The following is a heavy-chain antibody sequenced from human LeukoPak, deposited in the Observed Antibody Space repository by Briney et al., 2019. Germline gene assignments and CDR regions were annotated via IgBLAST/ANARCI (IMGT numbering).Heavy chain of an antibody. D-gene: IGHD3-3*01. CDR3: ARDAIQGRLTSDY. CDR1: GYTFTTYA. J-gene: IGHJ4*02. V-gene: IGHV1-18*01. CDR2: INTYNGNT. Sequence: ASVKVSCKTSGYTFTTYAISWVRQAPGQGFEWMGWINTYNGNTNFAQKFQDRVTMTTDTSTSTAYLQLRSLRSDDTAVYYCARDAIQGRLTSDYWGQGTLVTVSS.